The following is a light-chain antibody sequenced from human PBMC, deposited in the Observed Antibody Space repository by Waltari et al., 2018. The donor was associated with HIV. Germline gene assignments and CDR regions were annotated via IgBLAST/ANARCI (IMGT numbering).Light chain of an antibody. Sequence: EIVMTQSPATLSVSPGERATLSCRASASVSSNVAWYQQKPGQAPRLIIYEASNRATGIPTRFSGSGSGTEFTLTISSLQSEDFAVYYCQQYAGAPRTFGQGTRLEIK. V-gene: IGKV3-15*01. CDR3: QQYAGAPRT. J-gene: IGKJ5*01. CDR1: ASVSSN. CDR2: EAS.